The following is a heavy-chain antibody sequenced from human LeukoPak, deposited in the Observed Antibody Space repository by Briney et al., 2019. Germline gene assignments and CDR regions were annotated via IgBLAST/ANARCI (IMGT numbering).Heavy chain of an antibody. CDR3: ASALNRNTYYYDSSGYPGSEYYYGMDV. CDR1: GGTFSSYA. D-gene: IGHD3-22*01. Sequence: GASVKVSCKASGGTFSSYAISWVRQAPGQGLEWMGRIIPILGIANYAQKFQGRVTITADKSTSTAYMELSSLRSEDTAVYYCASALNRNTYYYDSSGYPGSEYYYGMDVWGQGTTVTVSS. CDR2: IIPILGIA. J-gene: IGHJ6*02. V-gene: IGHV1-69*04.